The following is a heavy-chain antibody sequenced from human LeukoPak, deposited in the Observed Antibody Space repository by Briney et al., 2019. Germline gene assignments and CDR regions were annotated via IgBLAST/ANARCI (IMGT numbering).Heavy chain of an antibody. CDR3: AKEGLDYDFWRGFPYFDS. D-gene: IGHD3-3*01. CDR2: ISGDATET. CDR1: GFTFDDYS. V-gene: IGHV3-43*01. J-gene: IGHJ4*02. Sequence: PGGSLRLSCAASGFTFDDYSMHWVRQPPGKGLEWVSLISGDATETNYADSVRGRFTISRDNRENSLYLQMSSLTTEDTALYYCAKEGLDYDFWRGFPYFDSWGRGTLVTVSS.